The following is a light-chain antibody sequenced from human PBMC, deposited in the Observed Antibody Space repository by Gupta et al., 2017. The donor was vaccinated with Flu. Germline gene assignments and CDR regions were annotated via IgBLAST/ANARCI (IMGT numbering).Light chain of an antibody. CDR2: FAS. CDR1: QSVMSY. J-gene: IGKJ5*01. V-gene: IGKV1-39*01. Sequence: DIQMTQFPSSLSASVGDRITITCRASQSVMSYLNWFHQKPGKAPKLLINFASWLQSGVPSRFSGSGSGTEFTLTISSRQPEDFGTYYCQHRDKVTITFGQGTLLEIK. CDR3: QHRDKVTIT.